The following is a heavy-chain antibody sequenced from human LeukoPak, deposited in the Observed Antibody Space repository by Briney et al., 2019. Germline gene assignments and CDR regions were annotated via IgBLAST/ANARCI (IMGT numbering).Heavy chain of an antibody. D-gene: IGHD3-9*01. CDR1: GGSFSGYY. CDR3: ARGTGSVAGWLDY. CDR2: INHSGST. J-gene: IGHJ4*02. Sequence: PSETLSLTCAVYGGSFSGYYWSWIRQPPGKGLEWIGEINHSGSTNYNPSLKSRVTISVDTSENQFSLKLSSLTAADTAVFYCARGTGSVAGWLDYWGQGTLVTVSS. V-gene: IGHV4-34*01.